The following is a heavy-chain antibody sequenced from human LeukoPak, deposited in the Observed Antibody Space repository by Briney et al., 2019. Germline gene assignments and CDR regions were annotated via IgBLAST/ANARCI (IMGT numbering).Heavy chain of an antibody. CDR3: ARDSPPYYDFWSGYYDY. J-gene: IGHJ4*02. CDR2: IYSGGSA. CDR1: GFTLSSNY. V-gene: IGHV3-66*02. Sequence: GGSLRLSCAASGFTLSSNYMSWVRQAPGKGLEWVSVIYSGGSAYYADSVKGRFTISRDNSKNTLYLQMNSLRAEDTAVYYCARDSPPYYDFWSGYYDYWGQGTLVTVSS. D-gene: IGHD3-3*01.